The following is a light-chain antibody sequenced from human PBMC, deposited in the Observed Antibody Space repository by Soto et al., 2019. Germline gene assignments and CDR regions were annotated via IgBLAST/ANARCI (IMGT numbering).Light chain of an antibody. J-gene: IGLJ2*01. V-gene: IGLV2-14*01. CDR3: SSYTSRGTLVV. Sequence: QSALTQPASVSGSPGQSITISCTGTTSDVGGYNYVSWSQQHPGKAPKLMICEVSNRPSGVSNRFSGSKSGNTASLTISGLQAEDEADYDCSSYTSRGTLVVFGGGTKVTVL. CDR1: TSDVGGYNY. CDR2: EVS.